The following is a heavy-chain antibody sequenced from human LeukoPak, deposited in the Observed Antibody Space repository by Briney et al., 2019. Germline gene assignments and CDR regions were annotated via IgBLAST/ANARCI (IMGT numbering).Heavy chain of an antibody. D-gene: IGHD4-17*01. Sequence: PSETLSLTCSVSGDSISSSNYYWGWIRQPPGKGLEWIGSVSSTGGTHSNPSLKSRVTISVDTSKNQFSLKLSSVTAADTAVYYCATSVTYLRYFDLWGRGTLVTVSS. CDR3: ATSVTYLRYFDL. CDR1: GDSISSSNYY. CDR2: VSSTGGT. V-gene: IGHV4-39*07. J-gene: IGHJ2*01.